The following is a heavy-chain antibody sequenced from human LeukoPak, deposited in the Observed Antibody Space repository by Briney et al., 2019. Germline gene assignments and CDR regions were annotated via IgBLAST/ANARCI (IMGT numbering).Heavy chain of an antibody. Sequence: GGSLRLSCAASGFTVSRNYMSWVRQAPGKGLEWVSVIYSGGRTYYADPVKGRFTISRDNSENTLYLQMNRLRAEDTAVYYCARAGPSSSWHQFDYWGQGTLVTVSS. CDR2: IYSGGRT. V-gene: IGHV3-66*01. CDR3: ARAGPSSSWHQFDY. D-gene: IGHD6-13*01. J-gene: IGHJ4*02. CDR1: GFTVSRNY.